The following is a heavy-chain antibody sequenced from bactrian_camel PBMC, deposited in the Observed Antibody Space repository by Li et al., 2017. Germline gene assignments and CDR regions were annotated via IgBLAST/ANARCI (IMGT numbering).Heavy chain of an antibody. J-gene: IGHJ7*01. D-gene: IGHD4*01. V-gene: IGHV3S53*01. CDR2: LDSDTNT. Sequence: HVQLVESGGGSVRAGGSLRLSCAASGYDYSPNYMVMGWFRQSTGKEREAVAALDSDTNTNYADSVKGRFTISQDNVKNTVYLQMNSLKSEDTGVYYCAVRLPTTPAYGPSWGEGGEARDCRINDVYGMHFWGKGTQVTVS. CDR1: GYDYSPNYMV.